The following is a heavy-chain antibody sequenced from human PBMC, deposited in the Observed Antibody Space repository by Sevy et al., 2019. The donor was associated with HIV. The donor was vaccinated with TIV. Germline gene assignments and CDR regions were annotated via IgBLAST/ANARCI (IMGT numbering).Heavy chain of an antibody. J-gene: IGHJ5*02. CDR1: GFTFGDYA. CDR2: IRSKAYGGTT. CDR3: TREDYYDSSGYYYYYNWFDP. Sequence: GGSLRLSCTASGFTFGDYAMSWVRQAPGKGLEWVGFIRSKAYGGTTEYAAAVKGRFTISRVDSKSIVYLQMNSLKTEDTAVYYCTREDYYDSSGYYYYYNWFDPWGQGTLVTVSS. V-gene: IGHV3-49*04. D-gene: IGHD3-22*01.